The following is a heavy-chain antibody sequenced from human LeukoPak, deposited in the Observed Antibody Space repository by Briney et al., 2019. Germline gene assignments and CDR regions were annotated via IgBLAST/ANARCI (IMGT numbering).Heavy chain of an antibody. J-gene: IGHJ3*02. V-gene: IGHV3-9*01. D-gene: IGHD4-17*01. CDR1: GFTFDDYA. CDR2: ICWNSGSI. CDR3: ARVPSTYTVTCGFLEAFDM. Sequence: GGSLRLSCTASGFTFDDYAMHWVRQAPGKGLEWVSDICWNSGSIGYAVSVKGRLTIPRDNAKNSLYLQMNSLRAEDTALYYCARVPSTYTVTCGFLEAFDMWGQKTRVTVSS.